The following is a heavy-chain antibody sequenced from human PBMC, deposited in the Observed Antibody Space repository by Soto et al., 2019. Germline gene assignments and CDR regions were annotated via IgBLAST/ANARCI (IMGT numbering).Heavy chain of an antibody. J-gene: IGHJ5*02. CDR2: IYYIGST. CDR1: GGSIRSGGYY. V-gene: IGHV4-31*03. Sequence: QVQLQESGPGLVKPSQTLSLTCTVSGGSIRSGGYYWNWIQQHPGKGLEWIGYIYYIGSTYYNPSLKRRVTISLDTSKNEFSLKLSSVTAADTAVYYCARSVFPWGQGTLVTVSS. CDR3: ARSVFP.